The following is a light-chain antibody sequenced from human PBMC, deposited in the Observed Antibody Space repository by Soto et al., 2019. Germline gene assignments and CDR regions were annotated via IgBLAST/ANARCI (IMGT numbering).Light chain of an antibody. CDR1: QSVRDNY. J-gene: IGKJ1*01. CDR2: DTS. Sequence: EIVLTQSPGTVSLSPGERATLSCRASQSVRDNYLAWYQQKPGQAPSLLIFDTSRRATGIPDRFSGSGSGTDFTLTISSLQPDDFATYYCQQYNSYPWTFGQGTKVDIK. CDR3: QQYNSYPWT. V-gene: IGKV3-20*01.